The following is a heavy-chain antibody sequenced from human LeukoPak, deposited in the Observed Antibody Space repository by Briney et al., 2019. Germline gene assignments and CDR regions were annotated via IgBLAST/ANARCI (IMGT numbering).Heavy chain of an antibody. CDR2: ISDSGGRT. D-gene: IGHD1-26*01. V-gene: IGHV3-23*01. Sequence: GGSLRLSCAASGFTFSSYAMSWVRQAPGKGLEWVSAISDSGGRTYYADSVKGRFTISRDNSKNTLYLQMNSLRAEDTAVYFCARALVAATTADYWGQGTLVTVSS. CDR1: GFTFSSYA. CDR3: ARALVAATTADY. J-gene: IGHJ4*02.